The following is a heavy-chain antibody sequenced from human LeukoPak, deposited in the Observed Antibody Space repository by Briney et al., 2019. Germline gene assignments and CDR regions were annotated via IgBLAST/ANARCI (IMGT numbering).Heavy chain of an antibody. J-gene: IGHJ6*03. CDR3: ARRNREQWLVLSPGWTYMDV. CDR1: GGSFSGYY. CDR2: INHSGST. Sequence: PSETLSLTCAVYGGSFSGYYWSWIRQPPGKGLEWMGEINHSGSTNYNPSLKSRVTISVDTYKNQFSLKLSSVTAADTAVYYCARRNREQWLVLSPGWTYMDVWGKGTTVTVSS. V-gene: IGHV4-34*01. D-gene: IGHD6-19*01.